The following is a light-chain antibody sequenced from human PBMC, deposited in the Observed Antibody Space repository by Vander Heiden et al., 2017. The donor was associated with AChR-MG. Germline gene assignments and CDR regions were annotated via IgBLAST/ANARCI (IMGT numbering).Light chain of an antibody. CDR1: QSLLHSNGYNY. J-gene: IGKJ2*01. V-gene: IGKV2-28*01. CDR3: RQDLQTPYT. Sequence: IVMTQSPLSLPVTPGEPASISCRSSQSLLHSNGYNYLHWYLQKPGQSPQVLIYLGSNRASGVPDRFSGSGSGTDFTLKISRVEAEDVGVYYCRQDLQTPYTFGQGTKLEIK. CDR2: LGS.